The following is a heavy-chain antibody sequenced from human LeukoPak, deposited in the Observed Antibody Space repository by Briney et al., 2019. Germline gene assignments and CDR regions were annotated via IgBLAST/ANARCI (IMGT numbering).Heavy chain of an antibody. CDR1: GFTFSDYY. CDR2: ISSSSSYT. CDR3: AREGYTALFDY. Sequence: PGGSLRLSCAASGFTFSDYYMSWIRQAPGKGLEWVSYISSSSSYTNYADFVKGRFTISRDNAKNSLYLQMNSLRAEDTAVYYCAREGYTALFDYWGQGTLVTVSS. J-gene: IGHJ4*02. D-gene: IGHD3-16*02. V-gene: IGHV3-11*05.